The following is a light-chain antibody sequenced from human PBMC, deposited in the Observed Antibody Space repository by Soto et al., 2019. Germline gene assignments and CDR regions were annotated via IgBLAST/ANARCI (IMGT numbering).Light chain of an antibody. CDR1: HSVTTH. V-gene: IGKV3-11*01. CDR3: QQRSDSIT. J-gene: IGKJ5*01. Sequence: EIVLTHSPDTLSLSPCERATLSSWASHSVTTHLAWFQQRPGQTPRLLIYDASTRAPGIPARFSGRGSGADFTLTISSLEPEDFAVYYCQQRSDSITFGQGTRLEIK. CDR2: DAS.